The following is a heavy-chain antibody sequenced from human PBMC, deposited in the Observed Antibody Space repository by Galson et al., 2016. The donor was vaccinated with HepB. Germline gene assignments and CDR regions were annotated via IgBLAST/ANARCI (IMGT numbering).Heavy chain of an antibody. V-gene: IGHV4-4*01. CDR1: GGSISNNNW. D-gene: IGHD2-21*01. J-gene: IGHJ4*02. CDR2: LYHTGST. Sequence: ATLSLTCTVSGGSISNNNWWTWLRQPPGKGLEWLGELYHTGSTNYNQSLKSRVHISVDKSKKQFSLRLSSVTAADTAVYFCARVFRFASTRYFDYWGQGTLVTVSS. CDR3: ARVFRFASTRYFDY.